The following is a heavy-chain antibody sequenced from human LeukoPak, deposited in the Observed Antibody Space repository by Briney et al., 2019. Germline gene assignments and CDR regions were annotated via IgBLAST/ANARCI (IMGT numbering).Heavy chain of an antibody. CDR2: ISASSAYI. CDR1: GFSFSNYA. CDR3: ARGRLACSSTSCHPNWSDP. J-gene: IGHJ5*02. Sequence: PGGSLRLSCAASGFSFSNYAMSWVRQAPGKGLEWVSFISASSAYIHYADSMKGRFTVSRDNAQNSLYLQMNSLRAEDTAVYYCARGRLACSSTSCHPNWSDPWGQGTLVTVSS. V-gene: IGHV3-21*01. D-gene: IGHD2-2*01.